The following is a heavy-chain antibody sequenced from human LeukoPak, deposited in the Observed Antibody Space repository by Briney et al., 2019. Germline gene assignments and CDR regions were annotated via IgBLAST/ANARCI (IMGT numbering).Heavy chain of an antibody. J-gene: IGHJ4*02. CDR2: IYYSGST. D-gene: IGHD1-26*01. CDR3: ARDKGGAVDY. Sequence: PSETLSLTCTVSGGSISSSSYYWGWIRQPPGKGLEWIGSIYYSGSTYYNPSLKSRVTISVDTSKNQFSLKLSSVTAVDTAVYYCARDKGGAVDYWGQGTLVTVSS. V-gene: IGHV4-39*07. CDR1: GGSISSSSYY.